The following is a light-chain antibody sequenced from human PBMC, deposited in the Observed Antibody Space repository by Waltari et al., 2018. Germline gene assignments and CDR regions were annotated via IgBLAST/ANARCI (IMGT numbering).Light chain of an antibody. CDR2: DAS. J-gene: IGKJ1*01. Sequence: SPGQRATLFCRASQSVGRTLAWYQQKPGQAPRLLIYDASTRATGIPDRFSATGSGTDFSLTISRLEPEDFAVYYCQKYGRLPATFGRGTTVEIK. CDR1: QSVGRT. CDR3: QKYGRLPAT. V-gene: IGKV3-20*01.